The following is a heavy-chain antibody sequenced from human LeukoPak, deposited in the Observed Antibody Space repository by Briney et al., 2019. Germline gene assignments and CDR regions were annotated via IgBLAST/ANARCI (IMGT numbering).Heavy chain of an antibody. CDR2: INSDGITS. D-gene: IGHD1-14*01. CDR1: GFIFSNYW. Sequence: PGGSLRLSCAASGFIFSNYWMHWVRQAPGKWLVWVSRINSDGITSTYADSVKGRFTISRDNAKNTLYLQMNSLRAEDTAVYYCARETAVSGGVFFDYWGQGTLVTVSS. V-gene: IGHV3-74*01. CDR3: ARETAVSGGVFFDY. J-gene: IGHJ4*02.